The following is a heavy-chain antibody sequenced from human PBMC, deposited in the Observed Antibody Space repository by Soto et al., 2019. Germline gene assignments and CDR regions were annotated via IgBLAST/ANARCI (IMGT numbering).Heavy chain of an antibody. CDR3: ARHPVYGDYAGFVV. CDR2: IYLGDSDT. Sequence: GESLKSSGNGSGYSFTTDCIGLVVQMPGKGLEWMGIIYLGDSDTRYSPSFQGQVTISADKSISTAFLQWSSLKASDTAMYYCARHPVYGDYAGFVVWGQGTTVTVSS. V-gene: IGHV5-51*01. CDR1: GYSFTTDC. D-gene: IGHD4-17*01. J-gene: IGHJ6*02.